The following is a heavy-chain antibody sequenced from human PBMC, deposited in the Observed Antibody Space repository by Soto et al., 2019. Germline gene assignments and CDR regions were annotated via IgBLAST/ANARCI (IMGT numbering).Heavy chain of an antibody. J-gene: IGHJ6*02. CDR1: GGSISSYY. Sequence: SETLSLTCTVSGGSISSYYWGWIRQPPGKGLEWIGSIYYSGNTYYNLSLKSRVTISVDTAKNQFSLKLSSVTAADTAVYYCARHFSSGWVYYSGLDVWGQGTTVTVSS. D-gene: IGHD6-19*01. V-gene: IGHV4-39*01. CDR2: IYYSGNT. CDR3: ARHFSSGWVYYSGLDV.